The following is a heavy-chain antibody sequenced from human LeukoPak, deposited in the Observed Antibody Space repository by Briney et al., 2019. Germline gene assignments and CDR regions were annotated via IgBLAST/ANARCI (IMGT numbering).Heavy chain of an antibody. V-gene: IGHV3-49*04. CDR1: GFSFYDYA. CDR3: TSRRFRTEDLGY. J-gene: IGHJ4*02. CDR2: IRSKIYGGTT. Sequence: GGSLRLSCSASGFSFYDYAMSWVRQAPGKGLEWVGFIRSKIYGGTTEYAASVKGRFIISRDDSKRIAYLQMDSLKTEDTAVFYCTSRRFRTEDLGYWGQGILVTVSS. D-gene: IGHD3/OR15-3a*01.